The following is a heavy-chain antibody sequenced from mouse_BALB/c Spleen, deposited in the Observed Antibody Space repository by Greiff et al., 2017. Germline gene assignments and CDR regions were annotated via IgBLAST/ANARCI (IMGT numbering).Heavy chain of an antibody. CDR1: GFNIKDYY. D-gene: IGHD1-1*01. CDR3: SIYYYGSRSMDY. J-gene: IGHJ4*01. V-gene: IGHV14-4*02. CDR2: IDPENGDT. Sequence: VQLKESGAELVRSGASVKLSCTASGFNIKDYYMHWVKQRPEQGLEWIGWIDPENGDTEYAPKFQGKATMTADTSSNTAYLQLSSLTSEDTAVYYCSIYYYGSRSMDYWGQGTSVTVSS.